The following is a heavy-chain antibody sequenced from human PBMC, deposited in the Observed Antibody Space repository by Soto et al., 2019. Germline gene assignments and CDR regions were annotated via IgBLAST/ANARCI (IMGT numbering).Heavy chain of an antibody. J-gene: IGHJ4*02. V-gene: IGHV1-18*01. CDR1: GYTFTSYG. CDR3: ARDGFLWGIAVAEDVN. Sequence: QVQLVQSGAEVKKPGASVKVSCKASGYTFTSYGISWVRQAPGQGLEWMGWISAYNGNTNYAQKLQGRVTMTTDTXTXIADMELRSLRSDDTAVYYCARDGFLWGIAVAEDVNWGQGTLVTVSS. CDR2: ISAYNGNT. D-gene: IGHD6-19*01.